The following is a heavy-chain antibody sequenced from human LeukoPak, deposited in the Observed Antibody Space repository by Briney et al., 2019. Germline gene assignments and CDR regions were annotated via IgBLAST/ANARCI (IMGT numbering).Heavy chain of an antibody. V-gene: IGHV4-39*07. J-gene: IGHJ4*02. D-gene: IGHD5-24*01. CDR2: IFYSGST. CDR1: GGSISTSNYY. CDR3: AKDDGWLQYNN. Sequence: PSETLSLTCTVSGGSISTSNYYWGWIRQPPGKGLEWIGNIFYSGSTYYSPSLRSRVTISLDTSRNQFSLKLNSVTAADTAVYYCAKDDGWLQYNNWGQGTLVTVSS.